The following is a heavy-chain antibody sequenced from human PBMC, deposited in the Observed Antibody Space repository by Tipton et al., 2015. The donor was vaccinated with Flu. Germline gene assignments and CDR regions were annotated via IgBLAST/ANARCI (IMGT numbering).Heavy chain of an antibody. Sequence: LRLSCTVSGGSIRSGGYYWSWIRQHPGKGLEWIGYIYYSGSTYYNPSLKSRVTISVDTSKNQISLKVSSVTTADTAVYYCARGRRLNRAPWQLDVWGQGTTVTVSS. CDR1: GGSIRSGGYY. V-gene: IGHV4-31*02. CDR2: IYYSGST. D-gene: IGHD1-14*01. J-gene: IGHJ6*02. CDR3: ARGRRLNRAPWQLDV.